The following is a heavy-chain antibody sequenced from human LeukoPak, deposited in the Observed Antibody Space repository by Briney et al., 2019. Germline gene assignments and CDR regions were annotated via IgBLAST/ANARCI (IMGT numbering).Heavy chain of an antibody. J-gene: IGHJ4*02. D-gene: IGHD3-22*01. CDR3: ARGPRPDSSGSDY. V-gene: IGHV4-34*01. Sequence: SETLSLTCAVCGGSFSGYYWSWIRQPLGKGLEWIGEINHSGSTNYNPSLKSRVTISVDTSKNQFSLKLSSVTAADTAVYYCARGPRPDSSGSDYWGQGTLVTVSS. CDR1: GGSFSGYY. CDR2: INHSGST.